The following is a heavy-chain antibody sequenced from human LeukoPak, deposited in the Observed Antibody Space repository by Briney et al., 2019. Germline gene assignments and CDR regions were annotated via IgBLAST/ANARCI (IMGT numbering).Heavy chain of an antibody. Sequence: SETLSLTCAVYGGSFSGYYWSWIRQPPGKGLEWIGEINHSGSTNYNPSLKSRVTISVDTSKSQFSLKLSSVTAADTAVYYCATANYYDSSGYPAYWGQGTLVTVSS. J-gene: IGHJ4*02. CDR1: GGSFSGYY. V-gene: IGHV4-34*01. CDR3: ATANYYDSSGYPAY. D-gene: IGHD3-22*01. CDR2: INHSGST.